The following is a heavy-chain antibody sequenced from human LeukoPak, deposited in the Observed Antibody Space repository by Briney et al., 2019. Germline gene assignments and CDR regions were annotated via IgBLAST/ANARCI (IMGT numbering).Heavy chain of an antibody. Sequence: GRSLRLSCAASGFTFSSYAMHWVRQAPGKGLEWVAVISYDGSNKYYADSVKGRFTISRDNPKNTLYLQMNSLRAEGTAVYYCAREAGNCSSTSCFINWFDPWGQGTLVTVSS. CDR1: GFTFSSYA. CDR3: AREAGNCSSTSCFINWFDP. D-gene: IGHD2-2*01. V-gene: IGHV3-30*01. CDR2: ISYDGSNK. J-gene: IGHJ5*02.